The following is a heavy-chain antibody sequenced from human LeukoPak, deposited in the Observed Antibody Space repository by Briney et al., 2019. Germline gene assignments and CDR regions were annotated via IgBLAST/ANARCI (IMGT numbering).Heavy chain of an antibody. CDR2: ISHSAYTT. D-gene: IGHD3-3*01. Sequence: PGGSLRLSCAASGFTFSSYAMSWVRQAPGKGLEWVSTISHSAYTTYYADSVKGRFTISRDSSKNTLYLQMNSLRAEDTALYYCAKSRLSGINDAFDIWGQGTMVTVSS. CDR1: GFTFSSYA. CDR3: AKSRLSGINDAFDI. V-gene: IGHV3-23*01. J-gene: IGHJ3*02.